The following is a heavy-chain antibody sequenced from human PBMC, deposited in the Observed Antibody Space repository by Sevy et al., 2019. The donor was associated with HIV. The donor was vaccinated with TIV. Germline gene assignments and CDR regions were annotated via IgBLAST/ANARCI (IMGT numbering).Heavy chain of an antibody. CDR2: ISSSSSTI. D-gene: IGHD1-26*01. CDR3: ARGRGGHYDAFDI. CDR1: GFTFSSYS. V-gene: IGHV3-48*01. Sequence: GGSLRLSCAASGFTFSSYSMNWVRQAPGKGLEWVSYISSSSSTIYYADSVNGRFTISRDNAKNSLYLQMNSLRAEVTAVYYCARGRGGHYDAFDIWGQGTMVTVSS. J-gene: IGHJ3*02.